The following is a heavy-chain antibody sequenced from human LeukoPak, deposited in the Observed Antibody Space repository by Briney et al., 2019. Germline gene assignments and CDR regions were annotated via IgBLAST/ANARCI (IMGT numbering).Heavy chain of an antibody. CDR3: ARNSIARADAFDI. J-gene: IGHJ3*02. D-gene: IGHD6-6*01. V-gene: IGHV4-59*08. CDR1: GGSISSYY. Sequence: SETLSLTCTVSGGSISSYYWSWIRQPPGKGLEWIGYIYYSGSTNYNPSLKSRVTMSVDTSKNQFSLKLSSVTAADTAVYYCARNSIARADAFDIWGQGTMVTVSS. CDR2: IYYSGST.